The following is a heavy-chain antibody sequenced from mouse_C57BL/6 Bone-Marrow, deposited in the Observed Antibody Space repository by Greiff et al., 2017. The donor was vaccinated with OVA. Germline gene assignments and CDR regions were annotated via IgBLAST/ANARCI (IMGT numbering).Heavy chain of an antibody. J-gene: IGHJ2*01. V-gene: IGHV1-15*01. CDR3: TRSYSNYRDFDY. CDR2: IDPETGGT. D-gene: IGHD2-5*01. Sequence: QVQLQQSGAELVRPGASVTLSCKASGYTFTDYEMHWVKQTPVHGLEWIGAIDPETGGTAYNQKFKGKAILTADKSSSTAYMELPSLTSVDSAVYYCTRSYSNYRDFDYCCQGTTLTVSS. CDR1: GYTFTDYE.